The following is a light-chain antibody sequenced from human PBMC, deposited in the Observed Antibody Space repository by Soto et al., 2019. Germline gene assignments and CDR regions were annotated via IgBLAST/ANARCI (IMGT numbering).Light chain of an antibody. CDR2: DNN. CDR1: SSNIGNNY. V-gene: IGLV1-51*01. J-gene: IGLJ2*01. Sequence: QSVLTQPPSVSAAPGQKVSISCSESSSNIGNNYVSWYQQLPGTAPKLLIYDNNRRPSGIPDRFYGSKSGTSATLGITGLQTGDEADYYCGTWDSRLSAVVFGGGTKLTVL. CDR3: GTWDSRLSAVV.